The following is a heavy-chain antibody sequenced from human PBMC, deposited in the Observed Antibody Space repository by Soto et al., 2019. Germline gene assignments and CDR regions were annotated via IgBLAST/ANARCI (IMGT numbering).Heavy chain of an antibody. D-gene: IGHD3-16*01. Sequence: SETLSLTCTVSGGSISKYYWSWIRQSPGKGLEWIGYIYYSGTTNYNPSLKSRLTISVDTSKNQFSLKLSSVTAADTAVYYCARGGGLYDSWGQGTLVTVSS. V-gene: IGHV4-59*01. CDR1: GGSISKYY. J-gene: IGHJ5*01. CDR3: ARGGGLYDS. CDR2: IYYSGTT.